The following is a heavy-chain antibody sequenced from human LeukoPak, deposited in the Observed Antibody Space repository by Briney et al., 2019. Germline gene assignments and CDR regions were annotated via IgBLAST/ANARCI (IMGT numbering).Heavy chain of an antibody. J-gene: IGHJ3*02. CDR1: GFTVSSNY. V-gene: IGHV3-23*01. D-gene: IGHD2-2*02. CDR2: ITGSGGFT. CDR3: AKDGCSSTSCYKYHAFDI. Sequence: GGSLRLSCAASGFTVSSNYMSWVRQAPGKGLEWVSTITGSGGFTYYADSVKGRFTISRDNSKNTLYLQMNSLRAEDTAVYYCAKDGCSSTSCYKYHAFDIWGQGAMVTVSS.